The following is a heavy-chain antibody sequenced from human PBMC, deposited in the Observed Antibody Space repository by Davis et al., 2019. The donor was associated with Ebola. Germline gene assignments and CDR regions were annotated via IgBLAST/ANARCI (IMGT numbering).Heavy chain of an antibody. D-gene: IGHD4-17*01. Sequence: PSETLSLTCTVSDASISGHYWNWFRQPPGKGLEWIGFISGSGRTSYNPSLRSRITISADTSKNQFSLNLSSVTAADTAIYYCVGDYGDYVNYFDFWGQGTLVTVSS. CDR1: DASISGHY. J-gene: IGHJ4*02. CDR2: ISGSGRT. CDR3: VGDYGDYVNYFDF. V-gene: IGHV4-59*11.